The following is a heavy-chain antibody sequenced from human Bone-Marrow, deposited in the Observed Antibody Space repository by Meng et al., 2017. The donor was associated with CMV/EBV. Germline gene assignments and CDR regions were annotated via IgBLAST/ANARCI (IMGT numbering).Heavy chain of an antibody. CDR2: ISAYNGNT. D-gene: IGHD3-16*01. CDR3: ARGLGRKALKDAFDF. Sequence: ASVKVSCKASGGTFSSYAISWVRQAPGQGLEWMGGISAYNGNTNYAQKLQGRVTMTTDTSTSTAYMELRSLRPDDTAVYYCARGLGRKALKDAFDFWVRGTVVTVSS. J-gene: IGHJ3*01. CDR1: GGTFSSYA. V-gene: IGHV1-18*01.